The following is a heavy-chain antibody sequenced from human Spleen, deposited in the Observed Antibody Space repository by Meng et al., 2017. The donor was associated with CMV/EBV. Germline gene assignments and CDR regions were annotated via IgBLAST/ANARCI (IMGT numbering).Heavy chain of an antibody. CDR1: GYTFTSYD. D-gene: IGHD6-13*01. J-gene: IGHJ6*02. Sequence: ASVKVSCKASGYTFTSYDINWVRQATGQGLEWMGWMNPNSGNTGYAQKFQGRVTITRNTSISTAYMELSSLRSEDTAVYYCARDQEEGDGYRSSWWTQRHYYYYAMDVWGQGTTVTVSS. V-gene: IGHV1-8*03. CDR3: ARDQEEGDGYRSSWWTQRHYYYYAMDV. CDR2: MNPNSGNT.